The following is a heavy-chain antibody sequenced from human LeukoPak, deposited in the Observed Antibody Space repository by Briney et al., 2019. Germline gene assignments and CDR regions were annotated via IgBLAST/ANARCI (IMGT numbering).Heavy chain of an antibody. V-gene: IGHV1-46*01. J-gene: IGHJ4*02. CDR3: AREAYGDQTLDY. CDR1: GYTFTSYY. Sequence: ASVKVSCKASGYTFTSYYMHWVRQAPGQGLEWMAMINPTGGSTSYAQKFQGRVTMTGDMSTSTVYMELSSLRSEDTAVYYCAREAYGDQTLDYWGQGTLVTVSS. D-gene: IGHD4-17*01. CDR2: INPTGGST.